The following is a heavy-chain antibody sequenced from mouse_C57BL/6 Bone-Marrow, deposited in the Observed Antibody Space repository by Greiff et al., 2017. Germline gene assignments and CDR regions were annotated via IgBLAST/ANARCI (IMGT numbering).Heavy chain of an antibody. J-gene: IGHJ4*01. CDR3: ARSRKAMDY. Sequence: QVQLQQSGPELVKPGASVKISCKASGYAFSSSWMNWVKQRPGKGLEWIGRIYPGDGDTNYNGKFKGKATLTADKSSSTAYMQLSSLTSEDSAVXFCARSRKAMDYWGQGTSVTVSS. CDR1: GYAFSSSW. CDR2: IYPGDGDT. V-gene: IGHV1-82*01.